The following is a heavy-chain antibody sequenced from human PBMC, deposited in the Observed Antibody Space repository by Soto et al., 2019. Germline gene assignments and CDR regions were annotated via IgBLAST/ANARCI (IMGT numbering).Heavy chain of an antibody. CDR3: ARGGYSSSWEFDF. CDR2: VSPHSAST. CDR1: GYTFTAYD. J-gene: IGHJ4*02. D-gene: IGHD6-6*01. V-gene: IGHV1-8*01. Sequence: QVQLVQSGAEVRRPGASVRVSCKASGYTFTAYDINWVRQATGQGLEWMGWVSPHSASTGFAQKFRGRITMTTNTTITTAYMELTGLRPDDSAVYFCARGGYSSSWEFDFWGPGTLVTVSP.